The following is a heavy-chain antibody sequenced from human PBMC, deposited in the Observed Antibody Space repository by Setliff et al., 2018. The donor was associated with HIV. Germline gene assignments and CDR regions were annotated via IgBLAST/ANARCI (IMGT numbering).Heavy chain of an antibody. V-gene: IGHV4-4*02. Sequence: PSETLSLTCAVSGGSVSSSNWWSWVRQPPGKGLEWIGEIYHSGSTNYSPSLKSRVTISVDTSKNQFSLKLSSVTAADTAVYYCARLYYLVGNWFDPWGQGTLVTVSS. J-gene: IGHJ5*02. CDR3: ARLYYLVGNWFDP. CDR2: IYHSGST. CDR1: GGSVSSSNW. D-gene: IGHD2-2*01.